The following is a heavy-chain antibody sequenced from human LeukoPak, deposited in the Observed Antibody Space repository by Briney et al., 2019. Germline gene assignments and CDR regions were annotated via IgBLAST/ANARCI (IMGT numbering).Heavy chain of an antibody. Sequence: SETLSLTCTVSGGSISSSSYYWGWIRQPPGKGLEWIGSIYYSGSTYYNPSLKSRVTISVDTSKNQFSLKLSSVTAADTAVYYCARDAPYYDFWSGYPLDYWGQGTLVTVSS. CDR2: IYYSGST. J-gene: IGHJ4*02. V-gene: IGHV4-39*07. D-gene: IGHD3-3*01. CDR3: ARDAPYYDFWSGYPLDY. CDR1: GGSISSSSYY.